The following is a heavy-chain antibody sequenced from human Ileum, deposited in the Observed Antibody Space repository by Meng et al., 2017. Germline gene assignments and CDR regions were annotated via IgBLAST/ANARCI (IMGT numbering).Heavy chain of an antibody. V-gene: IGHV4-61*01. Sequence: GRLQESGPGLVRPSETLSLTCTISGGSVNTGSYYWSWIRQPPGKGLEWIGYMYFSGSTKYNASLKSRVSISVDTSKKQFSLNLTSVTAADTAVYYCARGHYDKYFDSWGQGTLVTVSS. CDR3: ARGHYDKYFDS. CDR2: MYFSGST. D-gene: IGHD3-22*01. J-gene: IGHJ4*02. CDR1: GGSVNTGSYY.